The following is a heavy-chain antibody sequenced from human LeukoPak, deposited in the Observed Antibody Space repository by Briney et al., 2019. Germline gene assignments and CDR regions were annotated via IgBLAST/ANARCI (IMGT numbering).Heavy chain of an antibody. D-gene: IGHD3-3*01. Sequence: ASVKVSCKASGYTFTGYYMHWVRQAPGQGLEWMGWINPNSGGTNYAQKFQGRVTMTRDTSISAAYMELSRLRSDDTAVYYCARVHDFWSGPRSFDYWGQGTLVTVSS. CDR3: ARVHDFWSGPRSFDY. CDR1: GYTFTGYY. J-gene: IGHJ4*02. V-gene: IGHV1-2*02. CDR2: INPNSGGT.